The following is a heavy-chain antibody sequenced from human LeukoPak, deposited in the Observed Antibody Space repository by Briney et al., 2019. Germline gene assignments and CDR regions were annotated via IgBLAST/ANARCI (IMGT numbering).Heavy chain of an antibody. J-gene: IGHJ4*02. Sequence: SETLSLTCTVSGGSISSYYWSWIRQPPGKGLEWIGYIYYSGSTNYNPSLKSRVTISVDTSKNQFSLKLSSVTAADTAVYYCARGGVGATNFDYWGQGTLVTVSS. V-gene: IGHV4-59*01. CDR3: ARGGVGATNFDY. CDR2: IYYSGST. D-gene: IGHD1-26*01. CDR1: GGSISSYY.